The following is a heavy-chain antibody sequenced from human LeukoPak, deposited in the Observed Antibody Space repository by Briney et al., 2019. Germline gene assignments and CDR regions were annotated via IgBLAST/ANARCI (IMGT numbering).Heavy chain of an antibody. CDR1: GYTFTNYG. V-gene: IGHV1-18*01. D-gene: IGHD3-10*01. J-gene: IGHJ5*02. CDR3: ARDAREVLLWFGEFSP. Sequence: EASVKVSCKASGYTFTNYGISWVRQAPGQGLEWMGWISGYNGNTKYAQKFQGRVTMTTDTSTSTAYMELRTLRYDDTAVYYCARDAREVLLWFGEFSPWGQGTLVTVSS. CDR2: ISGYNGNT.